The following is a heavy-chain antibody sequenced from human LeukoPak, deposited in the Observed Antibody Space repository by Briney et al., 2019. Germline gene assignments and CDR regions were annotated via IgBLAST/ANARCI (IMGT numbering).Heavy chain of an antibody. J-gene: IGHJ4*02. CDR3: ARLDGGRYSSSSGLDY. V-gene: IGHV4-34*01. Sequence: SETLSLTCAVYGGSFSGYYWSWIRQPPGKGLEWIGEINHSGSTNYNPSLKSRVTISVDTSKNQFSLKLSSVTAADTAVYYCARLDGGRYSSSSGLDYWGQGTLVTVSS. CDR2: INHSGST. D-gene: IGHD6-6*01. CDR1: GGSFSGYY.